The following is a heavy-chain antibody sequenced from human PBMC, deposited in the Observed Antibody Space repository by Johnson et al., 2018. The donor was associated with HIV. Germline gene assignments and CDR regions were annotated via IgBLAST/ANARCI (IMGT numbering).Heavy chain of an antibody. CDR3: AKAPLSGYEDAFDI. CDR1: GFTFSNYG. J-gene: IGHJ3*02. D-gene: IGHD3-22*01. CDR2: IWYDGSNK. Sequence: QVQLVESGGGVVQPGRSLRLSCAASGFTFSNYGMHWVRQAPGKGLEWVAVIWYDGSNKYYADSVKGRFTISRDNSKNTLYLQMNSLRAEDTAVYYCAKAPLSGYEDAFDIWGQGTMVTVSS. V-gene: IGHV3-33*06.